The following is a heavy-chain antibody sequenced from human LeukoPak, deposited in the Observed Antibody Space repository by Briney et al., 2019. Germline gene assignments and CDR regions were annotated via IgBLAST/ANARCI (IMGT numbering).Heavy chain of an antibody. V-gene: IGHV1-8*01. Sequence: ASMKVSCNVSEYTFNIYDINWVRQATGQGLEWMGWMNPDSGNTGFAQKFQGRVTMTRNTSITTAYMELSSLRSEDTAVYYCAVHLPGDYLDRWGQGTLVTVSS. CDR2: MNPDSGNT. J-gene: IGHJ4*02. CDR1: EYTFNIYD. CDR3: AVHLPGDYLDR.